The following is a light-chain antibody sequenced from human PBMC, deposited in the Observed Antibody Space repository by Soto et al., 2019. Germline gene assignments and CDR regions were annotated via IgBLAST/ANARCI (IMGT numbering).Light chain of an antibody. CDR1: SSVVGSYNR. V-gene: IGLV2-18*02. J-gene: IGLJ1*01. Sequence: QSALTQPPSVSGSPGQSVTISCSGTSSVVGSYNRVSWYQQAPGTAPKVMIYEVSNRSSGVPDRFSGSKSGNTASLTISGLQPEDEADYYCYSSTSSYTYVFGTGTKVTVL. CDR3: YSSTSSYTYV. CDR2: EVS.